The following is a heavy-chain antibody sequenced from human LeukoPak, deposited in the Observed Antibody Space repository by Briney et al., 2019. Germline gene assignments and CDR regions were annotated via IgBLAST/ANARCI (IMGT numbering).Heavy chain of an antibody. V-gene: IGHV3-33*06. CDR2: IWYDGSSK. Sequence: PGGSLRLSCAASGFSFSNYAMHWVRQAPGKGLEWVAVIWYDGSSKYYADSVKGRFTIARDNSKNTLYLQMNSLRAEDTAVYYCAKDPGYLGSESYLHYFDYWGQGTLVTVSS. J-gene: IGHJ4*02. D-gene: IGHD3-10*01. CDR1: GFSFSNYA. CDR3: AKDPGYLGSESYLHYFDY.